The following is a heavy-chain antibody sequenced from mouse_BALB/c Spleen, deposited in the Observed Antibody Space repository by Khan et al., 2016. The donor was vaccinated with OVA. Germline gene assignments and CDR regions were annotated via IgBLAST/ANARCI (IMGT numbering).Heavy chain of an antibody. Sequence: LQQHGAELARPGASVKLSCKASGDSFTDYYINWVKQRTGQGLEWIGEISPGSGDTYYNEKFKGKATLTADKSSSTAYMQLSSLTSEASAVYFCARRNYFGYTFAYWGQGTLVTVSA. V-gene: IGHV1-77*01. CDR2: ISPGSGDT. CDR1: GDSFTDYY. CDR3: ARRNYFGYTFAY. D-gene: IGHD1-2*01. J-gene: IGHJ3*01.